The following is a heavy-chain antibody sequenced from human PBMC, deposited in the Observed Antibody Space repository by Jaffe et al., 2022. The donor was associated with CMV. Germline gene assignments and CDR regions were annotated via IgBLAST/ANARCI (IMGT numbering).Heavy chain of an antibody. CDR1: GFTFSSYA. V-gene: IGHV3-23*04. Sequence: EVQLVESGGGLVQPGGSLRLSCAASGFTFSSYAMSWVRQAPGKGLEWVSAISGSGGSTYYADSVKGRFTISRDNSKNTLYLQMNSLRAEDTAVYYCAKVTGGSGSYYKKMPGDAFDIWGQGTMVTVSS. CDR3: AKVTGGSGSYYKKMPGDAFDI. CDR2: ISGSGGST. J-gene: IGHJ3*02. D-gene: IGHD3-10*01.